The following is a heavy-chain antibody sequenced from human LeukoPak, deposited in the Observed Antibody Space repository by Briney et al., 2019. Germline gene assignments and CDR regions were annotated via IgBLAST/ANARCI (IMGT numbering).Heavy chain of an antibody. CDR3: ARADIVVVPAAIAEIDY. V-gene: IGHV3-30*04. D-gene: IGHD2-2*01. J-gene: IGHJ4*02. CDR1: GFTFSSYA. Sequence: PGGSLRLSCAASGFTFSSYAMHWVRQAPGKGLEWVAVISYDGSNKYYADSVKGRFTISRDNSKNTLYLQMNSLRAEDTAVYCCARADIVVVPAAIAEIDYWGQGTLVTVSS. CDR2: ISYDGSNK.